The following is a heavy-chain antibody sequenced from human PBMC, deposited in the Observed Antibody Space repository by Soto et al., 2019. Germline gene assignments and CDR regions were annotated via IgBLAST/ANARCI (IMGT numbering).Heavy chain of an antibody. CDR2: IYYLGST. CDR1: GGSMSEYF. J-gene: IGHJ4*02. D-gene: IGHD3-10*01. CDR3: ARDGYDGSGIPYQDY. Sequence: PSETLSLTCSVSGGSMSEYFWSWIRQSPGKGLEWIGYIYYLGSTDYNPSLKSRVTISVDTSKRQFSLRLTSVTAADTAVYYCARDGYDGSGIPYQDYWGSGPQVTVSS. V-gene: IGHV4-59*01.